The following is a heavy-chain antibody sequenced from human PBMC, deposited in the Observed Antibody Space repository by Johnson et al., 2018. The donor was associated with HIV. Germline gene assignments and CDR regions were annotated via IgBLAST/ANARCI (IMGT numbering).Heavy chain of an antibody. Sequence: QVQLVESGGGVVQPGRSLRLSCAASGFTFSNYAMHWVRQAPGKGLEWVAVIWYNGSKKYYADSVKGRFTISRDNSKNTLYPQMNSLRAEDTAVYYCARDPAAAALRAFDIWGQGTMVTVSS. D-gene: IGHD6-13*01. V-gene: IGHV3-33*01. CDR2: IWYNGSKK. CDR1: GFTFSNYA. J-gene: IGHJ3*02. CDR3: ARDPAAAALRAFDI.